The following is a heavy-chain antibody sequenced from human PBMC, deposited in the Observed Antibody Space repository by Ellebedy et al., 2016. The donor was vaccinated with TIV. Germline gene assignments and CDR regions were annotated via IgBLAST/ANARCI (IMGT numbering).Heavy chain of an antibody. V-gene: IGHV1-46*01. D-gene: IGHD3-22*01. Sequence: ASVKVSCKASGYTFTSYFLYWVRQAPGQGLEWMGIIKPTSGNSNYAQKFQGRVTVTRDTSTSTVYMELSSLRSEDTAVYYCARGDNYYYESSGYYYNYWGQGTLVTVSS. J-gene: IGHJ4*02. CDR2: IKPTSGNS. CDR3: ARGDNYYYESSGYYYNY. CDR1: GYTFTSYF.